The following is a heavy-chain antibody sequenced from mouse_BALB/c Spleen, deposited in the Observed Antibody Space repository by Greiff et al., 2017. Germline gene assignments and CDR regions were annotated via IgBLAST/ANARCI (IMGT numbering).Heavy chain of an antibody. CDR3: ARGRYDYDGDY. D-gene: IGHD2-4*01. Sequence: EVKLVESGGGLVKPGGSLKLSCAASGFTFSSYAMSWVRQTPEKRLEWVASISSGGSTYYPDSVKGRFTISRDNARNILYLQMSSLRSEDTAMYYCARGRYDYDGDYWGQGTTLTVSS. J-gene: IGHJ2*01. CDR1: GFTFSSYA. CDR2: ISSGGST. V-gene: IGHV5-6-5*01.